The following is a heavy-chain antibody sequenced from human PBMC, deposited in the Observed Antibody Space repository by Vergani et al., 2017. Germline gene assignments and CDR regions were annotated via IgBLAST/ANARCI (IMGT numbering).Heavy chain of an antibody. CDR2: INPNSGGT. Sequence: QVQLVQSGAEVKKPGASVKVSCKASGYTFTGYYMHWVRQAPGQGLEWMGWINPNSGGTNYAQKFQGRVTMTRETSISTAYMELSRLRSDDTAVYYCARGIVVVPAAVNSGYYYYYYGMDVWGQGTTVTVSS. CDR3: ARGIVVVPAAVNSGYYYYYYGMDV. J-gene: IGHJ6*02. D-gene: IGHD2-2*01. V-gene: IGHV1-2*02. CDR1: GYTFTGYY.